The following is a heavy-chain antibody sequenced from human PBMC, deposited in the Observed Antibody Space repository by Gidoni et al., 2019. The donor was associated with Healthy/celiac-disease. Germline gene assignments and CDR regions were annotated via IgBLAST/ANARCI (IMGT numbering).Heavy chain of an antibody. V-gene: IGHV1-8*01. J-gene: IGHJ4*02. Sequence: QVQLVQSGAEVKKPGASVKVSCKASGYILTSYDIHLVLQATGQWRDWMGWMNPNSGNTGYAQNFQGRFTMTRNTSISTAYMELSSLRSEDTDVYYCARGRGGSHDYWGQGTLVTVSS. CDR1: GYILTSYD. CDR3: ARGRGGSHDY. CDR2: MNPNSGNT. D-gene: IGHD1-26*01.